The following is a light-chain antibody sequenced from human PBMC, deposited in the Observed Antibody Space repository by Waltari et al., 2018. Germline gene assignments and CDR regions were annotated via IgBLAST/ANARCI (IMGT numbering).Light chain of an antibody. Sequence: DIQMTQSPSTLSASVGDRVTITCRASQCISSWLAWYQPKRGKAPKLLIYKASSLESGVPSKFSGSGSGTEFTLTISSLQADDFATYYCQQYNSYSRTFGQGTKLEIK. CDR1: QCISSW. CDR3: QQYNSYSRT. V-gene: IGKV1-5*03. CDR2: KAS. J-gene: IGKJ2*01.